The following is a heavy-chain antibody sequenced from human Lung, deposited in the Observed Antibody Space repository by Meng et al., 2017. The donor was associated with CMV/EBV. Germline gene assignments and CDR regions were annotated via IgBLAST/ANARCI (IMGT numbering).Heavy chain of an antibody. CDR1: GYTFTSYG. CDR3: ARVSGHLITMILYYFDS. D-gene: IGHD3-22*01. V-gene: IGHV1-18*01. CDR2: ISTYNDNT. J-gene: IGHJ4*02. Sequence: PSVXVSXKASGYTFTSYGISWVRQAPGQGLERMGWISTYNDNTNYAQKLQDRVTMTTDTSTSTAYMELRSLRSDDTAVYYCARVSGHLITMILYYFDSWGQGTLVTVSS.